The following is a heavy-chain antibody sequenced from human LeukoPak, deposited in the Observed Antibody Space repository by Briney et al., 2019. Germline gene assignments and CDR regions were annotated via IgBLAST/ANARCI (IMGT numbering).Heavy chain of an antibody. CDR3: AKDGPLYSSSWPDDAFDI. V-gene: IGHV3-23*01. Sequence: GGSLRLSCAASGFTFSSYAMSWVRQAPGKGLEWVSAISGSGGSTYYAGSVKGRFTISRDNSKNTLYLQMNSLRAEDTAVYYCAKDGPLYSSSWPDDAFDIWGQGTMVTVSS. CDR1: GFTFSSYA. D-gene: IGHD6-13*01. J-gene: IGHJ3*02. CDR2: ISGSGGST.